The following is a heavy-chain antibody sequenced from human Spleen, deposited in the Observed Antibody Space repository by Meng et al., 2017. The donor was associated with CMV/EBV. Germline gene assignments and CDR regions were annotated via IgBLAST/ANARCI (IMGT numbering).Heavy chain of an antibody. CDR2: INPNTGGT. CDR3: ARIMAVAGQPSDY. Sequence: KASGGTFSSYTISWVRQAPGQGLEWMGWINPNTGGTKFAKKFQGRVTMTTDTSISTVYMYLDRLRFDDTAVYYCARIMAVAGQPSDYWGQGTLVTVSS. D-gene: IGHD6-19*01. CDR1: GGTFSSYT. J-gene: IGHJ4*02. V-gene: IGHV1-2*02.